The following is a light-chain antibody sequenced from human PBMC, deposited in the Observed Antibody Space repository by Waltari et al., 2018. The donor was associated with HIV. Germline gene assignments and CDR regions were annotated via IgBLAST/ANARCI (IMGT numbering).Light chain of an antibody. CDR1: ASDIGYFDY. Sequence: QSALTQPRSVSGSPGQSVTISCTGTASDIGYFDYVSWYQQYPGKAPNVIIYEVFQRPSGVPDRFTASNAGITASLTISGLQDEDEADYYCCSYAGTYTYVFGSGTKVTVL. V-gene: IGLV2-11*01. CDR2: EVF. J-gene: IGLJ1*01. CDR3: CSYAGTYTYV.